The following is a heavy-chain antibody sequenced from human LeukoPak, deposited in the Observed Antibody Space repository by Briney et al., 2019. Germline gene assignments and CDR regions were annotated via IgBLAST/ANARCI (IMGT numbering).Heavy chain of an antibody. CDR3: ARGYDY. V-gene: IGHV4-39*01. D-gene: IGHD3-22*01. J-gene: IGHJ4*02. CDR1: GGSIIGSTPY. Sequence: SETLSLTCTVSGGSIIGSTPYWGWIRQPPGKGLDWIGIINYSGSTYYNPSLRSRVTISVDTSKNQFSLKLNSVTASDTAVYYRARGYDYWGQGTLVTVSS. CDR2: INYSGST.